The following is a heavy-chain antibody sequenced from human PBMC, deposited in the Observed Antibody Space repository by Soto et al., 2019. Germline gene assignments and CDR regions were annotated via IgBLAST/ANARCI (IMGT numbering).Heavy chain of an antibody. V-gene: IGHV1-69*01. CDR2: IIPIFRKT. J-gene: IGHJ4*02. Sequence: QVQLVQSGAEVKEPGTSVKVSCKASGGTFSTSSFVWVRQGPGQGLEWMGGIIPIFRKTNVAQKFQGRVTFTADESTRTAYMELSSLRSEDTAIYYCARDVVRSSGGDSWGQGTLVTVSS. CDR3: ARDVVRSSGGDS. CDR1: GGTFSTSS. D-gene: IGHD2-15*01.